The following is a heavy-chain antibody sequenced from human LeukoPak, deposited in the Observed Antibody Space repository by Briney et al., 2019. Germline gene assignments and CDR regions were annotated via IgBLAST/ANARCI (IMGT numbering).Heavy chain of an antibody. V-gene: IGHV1-2*02. J-gene: IGHJ4*02. CDR2: INPNSGGI. CDR1: GYTFTGYY. D-gene: IGHD3-10*01. Sequence: ASVKVSCKASGYTFTGYYMHWVRQAPGQGLEWMGWINPNSGGIKYAQKFQGRVTMTRDTSISTAYMELSRLRSDDTAVYYCARVVGGNYYGSETDDYWGQGTLVTVSS. CDR3: ARVVGGNYYGSETDDY.